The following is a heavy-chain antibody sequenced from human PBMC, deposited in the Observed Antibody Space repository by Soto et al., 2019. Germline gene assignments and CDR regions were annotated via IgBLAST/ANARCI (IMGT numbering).Heavy chain of an antibody. V-gene: IGHV1-18*01. J-gene: IGHJ4*02. CDR2: ISAYNGNT. Sequence: QVQLVQSGAEVKKPGASVKVSCKASGYTFTSYGISWVRQAPGQGLEWMGWISAYNGNTNYAQKLQGRVTMTTDTSTSTAYMELRSLRSDDTAVYYCARDTSNCISTSCYTGAHLDYWGQGTLVTVSS. D-gene: IGHD2-2*02. CDR1: GYTFTSYG. CDR3: ARDTSNCISTSCYTGAHLDY.